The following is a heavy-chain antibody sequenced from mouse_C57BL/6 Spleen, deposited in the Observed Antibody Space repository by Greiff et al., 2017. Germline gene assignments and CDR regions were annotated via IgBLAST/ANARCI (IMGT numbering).Heavy chain of an antibody. Sequence: QVHVKQPGAELVKPGASVKLSCKASGYTFTSYWMHWVKQRPGRGLEWIGRIDPNSGGTKYSEKFKSKATLTVDKPSSTAYMQLSSLTSEDSAVYYCARRDSSGYVDFDYWGQGTTLTVSS. CDR2: IDPNSGGT. V-gene: IGHV1-72*01. D-gene: IGHD3-2*02. CDR3: ARRDSSGYVDFDY. J-gene: IGHJ2*01. CDR1: GYTFTSYW.